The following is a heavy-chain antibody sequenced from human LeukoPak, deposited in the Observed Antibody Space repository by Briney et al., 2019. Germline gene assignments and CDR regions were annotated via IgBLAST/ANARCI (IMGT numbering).Heavy chain of an antibody. CDR3: AREGIAAAGTYYFDY. CDR1: GYTFTSYY. V-gene: IGHV1-2*04. Sequence: ASVKVSCKASGYTFTSYYMHWVRQAPGQGLEWMGWINPNSGGTNYAQKFQGWVTMTRDTSISTAYMELSRLRSDDTAVYYCAREGIAAAGTYYFDYWGQGTLVTVSS. CDR2: INPNSGGT. D-gene: IGHD6-13*01. J-gene: IGHJ4*02.